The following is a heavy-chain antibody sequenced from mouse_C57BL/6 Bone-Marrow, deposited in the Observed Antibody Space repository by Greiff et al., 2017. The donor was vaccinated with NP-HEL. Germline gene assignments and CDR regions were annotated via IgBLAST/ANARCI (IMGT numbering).Heavy chain of an antibody. V-gene: IGHV1-82*01. Sequence: VQLQQSGPELVKPGASVKISCKASGYAFSSSWMNWVKQRSGKGLEWIGRIYPGDGDTNYNGKFKGKATLTADKSSSTAYMQLSSLTSEDSAVYFCASLGRYFDVWGTGTTVTVSS. CDR1: GYAFSSSW. D-gene: IGHD4-1*01. CDR2: IYPGDGDT. J-gene: IGHJ1*03. CDR3: ASLGRYFDV.